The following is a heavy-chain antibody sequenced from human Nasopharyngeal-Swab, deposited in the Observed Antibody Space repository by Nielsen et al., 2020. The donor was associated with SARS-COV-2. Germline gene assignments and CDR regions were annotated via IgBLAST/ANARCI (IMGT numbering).Heavy chain of an antibody. CDR2: INPNSGGT. J-gene: IGHJ3*02. D-gene: IGHD3-22*01. V-gene: IGHV1-2*02. Sequence: ASVKVSGKACGDSCTGYYMHWVRQAPGQGREWMGWINPNSGGTNYAQTFQGRVTMTTDTSTSTAYMELRSLRSDDTAVYYCARDSLIMIVVVGWAFDIWGRGTMVTVSS. CDR1: GDSCTGYY. CDR3: ARDSLIMIVVVGWAFDI.